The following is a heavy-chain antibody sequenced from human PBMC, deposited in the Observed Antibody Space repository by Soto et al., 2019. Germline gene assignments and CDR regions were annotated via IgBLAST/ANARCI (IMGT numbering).Heavy chain of an antibody. V-gene: IGHV3-48*01. CDR1: GFTFSSYN. CDR2: ISSSFITI. J-gene: IGHJ4*02. CDR3: ASGNLLDL. Sequence: GGSLRLSCVASGFTFSSYNMKWVRQAPGKGLEWVAYISSSFITIYYADPGKGRFSLSRDNAKLSLRMQFPCLGFSLMAISYGASGNLLDLWGQGTLVTVSS. D-gene: IGHD4-4*01.